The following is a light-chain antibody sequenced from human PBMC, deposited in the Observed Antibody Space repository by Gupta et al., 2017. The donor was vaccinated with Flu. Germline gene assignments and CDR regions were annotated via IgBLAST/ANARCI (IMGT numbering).Light chain of an antibody. J-gene: IGKJ3*01. Sequence: GERATLSCRASQSVSSNLAWYQRKPGQAPRLLIYDASTRATGVPARFSGSGSGTEFTLTISSLQSEDFAVYYCQQYNNWPLTFGPGAKVDVK. CDR3: QQYNNWPLT. CDR1: QSVSSN. V-gene: IGKV3-15*01. CDR2: DAS.